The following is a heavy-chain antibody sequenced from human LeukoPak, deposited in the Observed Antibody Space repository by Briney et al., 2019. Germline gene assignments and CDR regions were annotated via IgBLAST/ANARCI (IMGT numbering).Heavy chain of an antibody. CDR1: GGSISSYY. CDR3: AREGQQLLRSNAFDI. Sequence: PSETLSLTCTVSGGSISSYYWSWIRQPPGKGLEWIGYIYSSGSTNYNPSLKSRVTISVDTSKNQFSLKLSSVTAADTAVYYCAREGQQLLRSNAFDIWGQGTMVTVSS. CDR2: IYSSGST. V-gene: IGHV4-59*01. J-gene: IGHJ3*02. D-gene: IGHD6-13*01.